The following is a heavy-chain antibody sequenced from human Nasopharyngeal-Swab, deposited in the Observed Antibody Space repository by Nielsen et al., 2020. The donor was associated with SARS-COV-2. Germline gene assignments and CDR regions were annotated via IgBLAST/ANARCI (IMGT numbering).Heavy chain of an antibody. J-gene: IGHJ4*02. D-gene: IGHD1-26*01. CDR2: ISSSGSTI. CDR3: VRIKLGPINIKAFDY. V-gene: IGHV3-48*03. CDR1: GFTFSSYE. Sequence: GESLKISCAASGFTFSSYEMNWVRQAPGKGLEWVSYISSSGSTIYYADSVKGRFTISRDNAKNSLYLQMNSLKTEDTAVYYCVRIKLGPINIKAFDYWGQGTLVTVSS.